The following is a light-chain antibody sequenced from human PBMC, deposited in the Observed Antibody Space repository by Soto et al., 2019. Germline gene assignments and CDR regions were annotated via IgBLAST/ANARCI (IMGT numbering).Light chain of an antibody. CDR2: EVS. V-gene: IGLV2-8*01. J-gene: IGLJ2*01. CDR1: SSDVGGYNY. CDR3: SSYGGYNNVI. Sequence: QSVLTQPPSASGSPGQSVTISCTGTSSDVGGYNYVSWYQQHPDKAPKLIIYEVSKRPSGVPDRFSGSKSGNTASLTVSGIQAEDEADYYCSSYGGYNNVIFGGGTQLTVL.